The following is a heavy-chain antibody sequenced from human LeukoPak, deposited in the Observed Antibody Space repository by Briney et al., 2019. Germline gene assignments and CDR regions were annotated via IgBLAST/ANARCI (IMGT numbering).Heavy chain of an antibody. CDR2: IIPIFGTA. J-gene: IGHJ1*01. CDR3: ARGCGGDCPNAEYFQH. D-gene: IGHD2-21*02. V-gene: IGHV1-69*05. CDR1: GGTFSSYA. Sequence: SVKVSCKASGGTFSSYAISWVRQAPGQGLEWMGGIIPIFGTANYAQKFQGRVTITTDESTSTAYMELSSLRSEDTAVYYCARGCGGDCPNAEYFQHWGQGTLVTVSS.